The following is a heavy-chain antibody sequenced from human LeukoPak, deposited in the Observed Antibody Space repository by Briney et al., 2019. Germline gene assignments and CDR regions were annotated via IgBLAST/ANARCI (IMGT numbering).Heavy chain of an antibody. CDR1: GYTFTSYY. CDR3: ARGADYYDSSGYTAPAEYFQH. CDR2: INPSGGST. Sequence: ASVNVSCKASGYTFTSYYMHWVRQAPGQGLEWMGIINPSGGSTSYAQKFQGRVTMTRDTSTSTVYMELSSLRSEDTAVYYCARGADYYDSSGYTAPAEYFQHWGQGTLVTVSS. J-gene: IGHJ1*01. D-gene: IGHD3-22*01. V-gene: IGHV1-46*01.